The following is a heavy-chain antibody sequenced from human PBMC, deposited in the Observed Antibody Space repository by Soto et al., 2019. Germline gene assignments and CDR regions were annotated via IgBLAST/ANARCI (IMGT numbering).Heavy chain of an antibody. CDR2: IYSSGST. D-gene: IGHD6-6*01. J-gene: IGHJ6*02. CDR1: GGSISGSY. Sequence: QVQLHESGPGLVKPSETLSLTCTVSGGSISGSYWSWIRQPAGKGLEWIGRIYSSGSTKFNPSLRSRVTMSVDTSKHQFSLKLSSVTAADTAVYYCAREEQVDLDYYYVLDVWGQGTTVTVSS. CDR3: AREEQVDLDYYYVLDV. V-gene: IGHV4-4*07.